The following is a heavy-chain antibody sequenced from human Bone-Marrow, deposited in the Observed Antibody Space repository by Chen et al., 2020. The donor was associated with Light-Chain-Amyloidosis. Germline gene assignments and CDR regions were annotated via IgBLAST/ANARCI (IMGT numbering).Heavy chain of an antibody. CDR3: ARDYSGSRRVLYGLDV. D-gene: IGHD3-10*01. Sequence: QVQVVQSGAELTKTGASVKISCKTSGYKFTDYAIHWVRQAPGQSLEWLGWINAGNGDTKYSQSLQGRATLTSDKSASSAYMELSSLRSEDTALYYCARDYSGSRRVLYGLDVWGQGTTVIVSS. V-gene: IGHV1-3*01. J-gene: IGHJ6*01. CDR1: GYKFTDYA. CDR2: INAGNGDT.